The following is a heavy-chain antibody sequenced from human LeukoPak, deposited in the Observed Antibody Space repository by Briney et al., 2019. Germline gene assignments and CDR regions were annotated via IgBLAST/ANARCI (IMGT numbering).Heavy chain of an antibody. CDR3: ARDGYYGSGSYYPYMDV. V-gene: IGHV4-61*02. Sequence: SETLSLTCTVSGGSISSGSYYWRWIRQPAGTGLEWIGRIYTSGSTNYNPSLKSRVTISVDTSKNQFSLKLSSVTAADTAVYYCARDGYYGSGSYYPYMDVWGKGTTVTISS. CDR2: IYTSGST. CDR1: GGSISSGSYY. D-gene: IGHD3-10*01. J-gene: IGHJ6*03.